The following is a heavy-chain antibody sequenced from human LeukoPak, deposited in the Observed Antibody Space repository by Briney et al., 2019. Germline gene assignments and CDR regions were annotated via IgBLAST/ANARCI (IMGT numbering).Heavy chain of an antibody. CDR3: ARVLSVVVAATLDQPDAFDI. CDR1: GYTFTSYG. V-gene: IGHV1-18*01. J-gene: IGHJ3*02. D-gene: IGHD2-15*01. CDR2: ISAYNGNT. Sequence: ASVKVSCKASGYTFTSYGISWVRQAPGQGLEWVGWISAYNGNTNYAQKLQGRVTMTTDTSTSTAYMELRSLRSDDTAVYYCARVLSVVVAATLDQPDAFDIWGEGTMVTVSS.